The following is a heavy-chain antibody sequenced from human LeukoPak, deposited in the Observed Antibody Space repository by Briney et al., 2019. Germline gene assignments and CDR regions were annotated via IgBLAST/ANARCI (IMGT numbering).Heavy chain of an antibody. Sequence: GGSLRLSCAASGFTFSSYAMSRVRQAPGKGLEWVSAISGSGGDTYYADSVKGRFTISRDNSKNTLYLQMNSLRAEDTAVYYCAKQTYYDFWSGYTDYWGQGTLVTVSS. D-gene: IGHD3-3*01. V-gene: IGHV3-23*01. CDR3: AKQTYYDFWSGYTDY. J-gene: IGHJ4*02. CDR1: GFTFSSYA. CDR2: ISGSGGDT.